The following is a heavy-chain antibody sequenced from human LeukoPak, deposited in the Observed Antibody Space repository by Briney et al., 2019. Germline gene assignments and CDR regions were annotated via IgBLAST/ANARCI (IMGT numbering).Heavy chain of an antibody. CDR3: ARHIYGDCFDY. D-gene: IGHD4-17*01. CDR1: GGSISSGSYY. J-gene: IGHJ4*02. V-gene: IGHV4-61*02. CDR2: IYTSGST. Sequence: SETLSLTCTVSGGSISSGSYYWSWIRQPAGKGLEWIGRIYTSGSTNYNPSLKSRVTISVDTSKNQFSLKLSSVTAADTAVYYCARHIYGDCFDYWGQGTLVTVSS.